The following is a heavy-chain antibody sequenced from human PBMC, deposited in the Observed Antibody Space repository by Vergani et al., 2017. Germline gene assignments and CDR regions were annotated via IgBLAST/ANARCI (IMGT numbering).Heavy chain of an antibody. V-gene: IGHV1-2*02. D-gene: IGHD6-19*01. CDR3: ARGQWLPTLSFDY. CDR2: INPNSGGP. CDR1: GYTFTGYY. Sequence: QVQLVQSGAEVKKPGASVKVSCKASGYTFTGYYMHWVRQAPGQGLEWMGWINPNSGGPNYAQKFQGRVTMTRDTSISTAYMELSRLGSDDTAVYYCARGQWLPTLSFDYWGQGTLVTVSS. J-gene: IGHJ4*02.